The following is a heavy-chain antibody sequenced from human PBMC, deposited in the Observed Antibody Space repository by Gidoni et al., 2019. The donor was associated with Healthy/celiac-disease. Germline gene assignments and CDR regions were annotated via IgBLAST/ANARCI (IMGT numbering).Heavy chain of an antibody. CDR3: AGVQLGIAAAGHFDY. V-gene: IGHV3-11*05. J-gene: IGHJ4*02. CDR1: GFTFSDYY. Sequence: QVQLVESGRGLVKPGGSLGLSCAASGFTFSDYYMSWIRQAPGKGLEWVSYISSSSSYTNYADSVKGRFTISRDNAKNSLYLQMNSLRAEDTAVYYCAGVQLGIAAAGHFDYWGQGTLVTVSS. CDR2: ISSSSSYT. D-gene: IGHD6-13*01.